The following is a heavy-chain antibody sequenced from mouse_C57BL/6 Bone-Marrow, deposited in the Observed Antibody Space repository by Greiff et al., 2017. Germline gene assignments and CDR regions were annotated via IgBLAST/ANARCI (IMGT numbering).Heavy chain of an antibody. D-gene: IGHD1-1*01. Sequence: QVQLQQPGAELVKPGASVKLSCKASGYTFTSYWMHWVKQRPGRGLEWIGRIDPNSGGTKYNEKFKSKATLTVDKPSSTAYMQLSSLTSEDSAVYYGARGGYYGSSSYYAMDYWGQGTSVTVSS. CDR3: ARGGYYGSSSYYAMDY. CDR1: GYTFTSYW. CDR2: IDPNSGGT. J-gene: IGHJ4*01. V-gene: IGHV1-72*01.